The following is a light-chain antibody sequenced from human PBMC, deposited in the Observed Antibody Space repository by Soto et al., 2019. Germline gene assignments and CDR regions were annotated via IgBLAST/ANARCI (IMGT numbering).Light chain of an antibody. CDR3: QQYVSSPLT. CDR1: QSVSSSY. J-gene: IGKJ4*01. CDR2: VAS. V-gene: IGKV3-20*01. Sequence: EIVLTQSPGTLSLSPGERATLSCRASQSVSSSYLAWYQQKPGQAPRLLIYVASSTATGIPDRCSGSGSGTDFTLTISSLEPEDFEVYYCQQYVSSPLTFGGGTKVEIK.